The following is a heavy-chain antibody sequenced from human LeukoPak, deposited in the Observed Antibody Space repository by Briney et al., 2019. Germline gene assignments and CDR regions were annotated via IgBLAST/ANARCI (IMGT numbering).Heavy chain of an antibody. D-gene: IGHD1-14*01. CDR2: IKRDGSEK. J-gene: IGHJ4*02. CDR1: GFTFSTYW. Sequence: GGSLRLSCAVSGFTFSTYWMSWVRQAPGKGLECVANIKRDGSEKYYVDSVKGRFTIFRDDAKSSLYLQMNSLRAEDTAVYFCARFKPAKRCPFDYWGRE. CDR3: ARFKPAKRCPFDY. V-gene: IGHV3-7*03.